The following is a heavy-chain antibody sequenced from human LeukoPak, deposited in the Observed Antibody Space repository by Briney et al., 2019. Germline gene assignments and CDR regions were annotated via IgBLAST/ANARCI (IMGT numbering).Heavy chain of an antibody. CDR2: IYYSGSS. Sequence: SETLSLTCTVSGGSISSGGYYWSWIRQHPGKGLEWIGSIYYSGSSYYIPSLKSRVTISVDTSKNQFSLKLSSVTAADTAVYYCARHRGYTYGYLDYWGQGTLVTVSS. CDR1: GGSISSGGYY. D-gene: IGHD5-18*01. V-gene: IGHV4-39*01. CDR3: ARHRGYTYGYLDY. J-gene: IGHJ4*02.